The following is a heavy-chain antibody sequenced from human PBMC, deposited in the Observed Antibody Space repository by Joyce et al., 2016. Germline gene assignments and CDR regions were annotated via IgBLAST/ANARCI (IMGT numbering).Heavy chain of an antibody. Sequence: QVQLVQSGAEVKKPGASVKVSCKASGYTFTSYGISWVRQAPGQGLEWMGWISADNGNTNYAQKFKGRGTMTTDTSTNTAYMELRSLRSDDTAVYYCARDSPLEDGFDIWGQGTMVTVSS. CDR2: ISADNGNT. CDR3: ARDSPLEDGFDI. J-gene: IGHJ3*02. V-gene: IGHV1-18*01. D-gene: IGHD3-3*02. CDR1: GYTFTSYG.